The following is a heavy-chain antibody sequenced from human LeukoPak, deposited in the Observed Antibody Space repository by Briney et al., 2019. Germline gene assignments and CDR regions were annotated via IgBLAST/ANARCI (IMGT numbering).Heavy chain of an antibody. CDR2: IYHSGST. CDR3: ARDSSAFEDYYDSNGYYYFDY. CDR1: GYSISSGYY. D-gene: IGHD3-22*01. J-gene: IGHJ4*02. Sequence: SETLSLTCTVSGYSISSGYYWGWIRQPPGKGLEWIGSIYHSGSTYYNPSLKSRVTISVDTSKNQFSLKLSSVTAADTAVYYCARDSSAFEDYYDSNGYYYFDYWGQGTLVTVSS. V-gene: IGHV4-38-2*02.